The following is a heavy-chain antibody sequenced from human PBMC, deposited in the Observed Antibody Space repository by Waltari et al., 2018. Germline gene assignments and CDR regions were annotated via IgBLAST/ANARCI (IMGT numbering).Heavy chain of an antibody. J-gene: IGHJ4*02. Sequence: QVQLQESGPGLVKPSPTLSLTCPVSGGSISSGSYYWSWLRQPAGKGLEWIGRIYTSGSTNYNPSLKSRVTISVDTSKNQFSLKLSSVTAADTAVYYCARAPVRGVMGGYFDYWGQGTLVTVSS. CDR3: ARAPVRGVMGGYFDY. CDR1: GGSISSGSYY. D-gene: IGHD3-10*01. CDR2: IYTSGST. V-gene: IGHV4-61*02.